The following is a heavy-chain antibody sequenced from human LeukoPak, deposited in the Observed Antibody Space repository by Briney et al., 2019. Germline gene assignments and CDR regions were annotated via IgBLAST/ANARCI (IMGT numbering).Heavy chain of an antibody. J-gene: IGHJ2*01. CDR2: NSVHNGNT. CDR1: GYTFTSYG. Sequence: GASVKVSCKASGYTFTSYGIGWVRQAPGQGLEWMGWNSVHNGNTNYAQKLRDRVTMTTDTSTSTAYMELRSLRSDDTAAYYCARDGYFDLWGRGTLVTVSS. CDR3: ARDGYFDL. V-gene: IGHV1-18*01.